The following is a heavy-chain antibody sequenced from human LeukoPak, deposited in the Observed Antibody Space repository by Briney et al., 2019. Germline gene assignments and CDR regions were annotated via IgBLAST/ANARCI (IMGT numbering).Heavy chain of an antibody. CDR3: ERGATSDFYYMDV. Sequence: PGGSLRLSCAASGFSFDDYALNWVRQVPGKGLEWVSGVNWNGAKIGYADSVKGRFTMSRDNAKNSLFLQMNNLRAEDSALYYCERGATSDFYYMDVWGKGTTVTVSS. CDR2: VNWNGAKI. J-gene: IGHJ6*03. CDR1: GFSFDDYA. V-gene: IGHV3-20*04.